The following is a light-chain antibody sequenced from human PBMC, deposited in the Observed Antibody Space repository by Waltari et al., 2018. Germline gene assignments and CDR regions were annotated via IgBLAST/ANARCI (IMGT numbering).Light chain of an antibody. CDR3: QQRNSYPWT. V-gene: IGKV1-9*01. J-gene: IGKJ1*01. CDR2: QAS. Sequence: DMQLTQSPSPLSASVGDRVAITCRASQAIDNYVAWYQQTRGKAPKVLIYQASTLETGVPARFSGSGSGTEFSLTISSLQPEDFAVYFCQQRNSYPWTFGQGTKVEIK. CDR1: QAIDNY.